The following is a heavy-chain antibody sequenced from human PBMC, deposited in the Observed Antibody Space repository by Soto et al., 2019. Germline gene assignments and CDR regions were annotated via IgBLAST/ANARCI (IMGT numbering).Heavy chain of an antibody. D-gene: IGHD3-9*01. J-gene: IGHJ4*02. CDR1: GFSLSTSGVG. Sequence: QITLKESGPPLVRPTQTLTLTCAFSGFSLSTSGVGVGWIRQPPGKALEWLAVIYWDDSKHYSPSLRRILTITTDTSKNQVVLTMSNMDPMHTGTYYCAHKGPEDWPLDYWGQGTLVTVSS. CDR3: AHKGPEDWPLDY. CDR2: IYWDDSK. V-gene: IGHV2-5*02.